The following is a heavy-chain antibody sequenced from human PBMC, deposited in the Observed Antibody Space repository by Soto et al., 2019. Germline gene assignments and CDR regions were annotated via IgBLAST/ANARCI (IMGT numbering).Heavy chain of an antibody. CDR2: IRSKAYGGTT. V-gene: IGHV3-49*03. D-gene: IGHD2-15*01. CDR3: TRELGYCSGGSCYLFDY. J-gene: IGHJ4*02. CDR1: GFTFGDYA. Sequence: GGSLRLSCTASGFTFGDYAMSWFRQAPGKGLEWVGFIRSKAYGGTTEYAASVKGRFTISRDDSKSIAYLQMNSLKTEDTAVYYCTRELGYCSGGSCYLFDYWGQGTLVTVSS.